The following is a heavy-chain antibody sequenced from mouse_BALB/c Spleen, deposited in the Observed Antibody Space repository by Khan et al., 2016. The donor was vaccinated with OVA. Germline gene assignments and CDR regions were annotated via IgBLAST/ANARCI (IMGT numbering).Heavy chain of an antibody. D-gene: IGHD2-14*01. CDR2: INPSNDCT. Sequence: VELVESGAELARPGASVKMSCKASGYTFTSYTIHWIKQRPGQGLEWIGYINPSNDCTNYNQKFKDKATLTADKSSTTAYMQLSSLTSDDSAVYYCARDGAYYRNDGWFAYWGQGTLVTVSA. CDR1: GYTFTSYT. J-gene: IGHJ3*01. V-gene: IGHV1-4*01. CDR3: ARDGAYYRNDGWFAY.